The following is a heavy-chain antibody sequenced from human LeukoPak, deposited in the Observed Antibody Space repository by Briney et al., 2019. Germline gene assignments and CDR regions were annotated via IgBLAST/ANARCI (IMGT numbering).Heavy chain of an antibody. D-gene: IGHD3-22*01. Sequence: GASVKVSCKASGYTFTSYGISWVRQAPGQGLEWMGWISAYNGNTNYAQKLQGRVTMTTDTSTSTACMELRSLRSDDTAVYYCARDQYYDSSGYFDYWGQGTLVTVSS. J-gene: IGHJ4*02. CDR2: ISAYNGNT. CDR1: GYTFTSYG. CDR3: ARDQYYDSSGYFDY. V-gene: IGHV1-18*01.